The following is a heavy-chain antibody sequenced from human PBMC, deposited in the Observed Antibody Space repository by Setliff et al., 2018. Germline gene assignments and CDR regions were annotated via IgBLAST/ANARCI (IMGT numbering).Heavy chain of an antibody. D-gene: IGHD1-26*01. Sequence: ASVKVSCKASGYTFTDYYMHWVRQAPGQGLEWMGWINPNSGGTNYAQKFQGRVTMTRDTSTSTVYMELSSLRSEDTAVYYCARSGNYSPNDYWGQGTLVTVSS. CDR1: GYTFTDYY. V-gene: IGHV1-2*02. J-gene: IGHJ4*02. CDR2: INPNSGGT. CDR3: ARSGNYSPNDY.